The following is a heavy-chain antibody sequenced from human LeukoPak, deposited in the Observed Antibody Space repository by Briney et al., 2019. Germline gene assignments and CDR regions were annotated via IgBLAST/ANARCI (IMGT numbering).Heavy chain of an antibody. Sequence: GGSLRLSCVVSGFTFTTHAMSWVRQAPGKGLEWVSVIYSGGSTYYADSVKGRFTISRHNSKNTLYLQMNSLRAEDTAVYYCARERATEGYYYGMDVWGQGTTVTVSS. V-gene: IGHV3-53*04. CDR1: GFTFTTHA. J-gene: IGHJ6*02. D-gene: IGHD1-26*01. CDR2: IYSGGST. CDR3: ARERATEGYYYGMDV.